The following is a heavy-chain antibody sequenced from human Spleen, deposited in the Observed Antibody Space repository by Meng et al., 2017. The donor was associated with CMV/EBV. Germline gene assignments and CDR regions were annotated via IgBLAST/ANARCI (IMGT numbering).Heavy chain of an antibody. Sequence: TVSGGSISSGDYYWSWIRQPPGKGLEWIGYIYYSGSTYYNPSLKSRVTISVDTSKNQFSLKLSSVTAADTAVYYCARVARMTYYFDYWGQGTLVTVSS. J-gene: IGHJ4*02. V-gene: IGHV4-30-4*01. CDR1: GGSISSGDYY. CDR3: ARVARMTYYFDY. D-gene: IGHD5-12*01. CDR2: IYYSGST.